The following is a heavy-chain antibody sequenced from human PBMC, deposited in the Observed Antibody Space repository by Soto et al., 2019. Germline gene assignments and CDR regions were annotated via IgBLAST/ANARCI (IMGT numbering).Heavy chain of an antibody. CDR3: ARAYHDFWSGYYPPYYYYGMDV. Sequence: AGGSLRLSCAASGFTFSSYGMHWVRQAPGKGLEWVAVIWYDGSNKYYADSVKGRFTISRDNSKNTLYLQMNSLRAEDTAVYYCARAYHDFWSGYYPPYYYYGMDVWGQGTTVTVSS. D-gene: IGHD3-3*01. CDR1: GFTFSSYG. J-gene: IGHJ6*02. V-gene: IGHV3-33*01. CDR2: IWYDGSNK.